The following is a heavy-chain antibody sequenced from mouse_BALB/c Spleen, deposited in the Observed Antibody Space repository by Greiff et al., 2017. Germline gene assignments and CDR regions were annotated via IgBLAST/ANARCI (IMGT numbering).Heavy chain of an antibody. J-gene: IGHJ3*01. CDR1: GYTFTSYW. Sequence: VQLQQPGAELVRPGASVKLSCKASGYTFTSYWINWVKQRPGQGLEWIGNIYPSDSYTNYNQKFKDKATLTVDKSSSTAYMQLSSPTSEDSAVYYCTRSGDYDPFAYWGQGTLVTVSA. CDR3: TRSGDYDPFAY. D-gene: IGHD2-4*01. CDR2: IYPSDSYT. V-gene: IGHV1-69*02.